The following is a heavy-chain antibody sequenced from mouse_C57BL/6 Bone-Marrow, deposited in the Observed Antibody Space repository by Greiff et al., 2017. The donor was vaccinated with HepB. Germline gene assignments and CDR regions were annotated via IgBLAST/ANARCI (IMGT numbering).Heavy chain of an antibody. CDR2: IYPGSGST. Sequence: QVQLQQPGAELVKPGASVKMSCKASGYTFTSYWITWVKQRPGLGLEWIGDIYPGSGSTNYNEKFKSKATLTVDTSSSTAYMQLSSLTSEDSAVYYCAREYYCSNYFDYWGQGTTLTVSS. V-gene: IGHV1-55*01. CDR3: AREYYCSNYFDY. D-gene: IGHD1-1*01. CDR1: GYTFTSYW. J-gene: IGHJ2*01.